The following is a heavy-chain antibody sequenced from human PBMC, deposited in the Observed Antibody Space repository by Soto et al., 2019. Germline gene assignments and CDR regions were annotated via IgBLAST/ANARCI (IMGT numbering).Heavy chain of an antibody. V-gene: IGHV4-59*08. CDR3: ARGNTMVRGVIMGGEFDY. CDR2: IYYSGST. D-gene: IGHD3-10*01. J-gene: IGHJ4*02. CDR1: GGSISSYY. Sequence: SETLSLTCTVSGGSISSYYWSWIRQPPGKGLECIGYIYYSGSTNYNPSLKSRVTMSVDTSKNQFSLNLSSVTAADTAVYYCARGNTMVRGVIMGGEFDYWGQGTLVTVSS.